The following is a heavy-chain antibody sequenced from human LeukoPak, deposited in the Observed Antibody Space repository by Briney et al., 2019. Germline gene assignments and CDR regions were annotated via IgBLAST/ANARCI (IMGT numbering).Heavy chain of an antibody. V-gene: IGHV3-30*18. J-gene: IGHJ3*02. CDR2: ISYDGSNK. D-gene: IGHD3-22*01. Sequence: PGGSLRLSCAASGITFSTYGMHWVRQAPGKGLEWVVVISYDGSNKYYADSVKGRFTISRDNSKNTLYLQINSLRAEDTAVYYCAKGLYYDGSGHHYISASFDIWGQGTMVSVSS. CDR1: GITFSTYG. CDR3: AKGLYYDGSGHHYISASFDI.